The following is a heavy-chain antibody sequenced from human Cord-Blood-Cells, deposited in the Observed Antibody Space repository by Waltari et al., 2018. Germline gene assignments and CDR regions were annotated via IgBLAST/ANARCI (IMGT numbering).Heavy chain of an antibody. D-gene: IGHD6-6*01. Sequence: QVQLVQSGSELKKPGASVKVSCKASGYTFTSYAMNWCRQALAKGLAWMGWINTNTGNPTYAQGFTGRFVFSFDTSVSTAYLQISSLKAEDTAVYYCARTLAARPGSRDAFDIWGQGTMVTVSS. CDR1: GYTFTSYA. J-gene: IGHJ3*02. CDR2: INTNTGNP. V-gene: IGHV7-4-1*02. CDR3: ARTLAARPGSRDAFDI.